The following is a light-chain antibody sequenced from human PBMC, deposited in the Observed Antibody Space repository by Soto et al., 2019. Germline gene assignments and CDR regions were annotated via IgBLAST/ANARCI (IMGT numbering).Light chain of an antibody. J-gene: IGKJ4*01. CDR2: DAS. Sequence: LTHTQGTLSLSPGERATLSCRASQTVRNNYLAWYQQKPGQAPRLLIYDASSRATGIPDRFSGGGSGTDFTLTISRLEPEDFAVYCCQQFSSYPLTFCGGTNVDIK. CDR3: QQFSSYPLT. V-gene: IGKV3-20*01. CDR1: QTVRNNY.